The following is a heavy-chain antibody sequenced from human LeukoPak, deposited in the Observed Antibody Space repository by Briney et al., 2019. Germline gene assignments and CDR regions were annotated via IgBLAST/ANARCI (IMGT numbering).Heavy chain of an antibody. J-gene: IGHJ3*02. CDR2: ISYNGHNK. V-gene: IGHV3-30*18. CDR1: GFTFSSYE. Sequence: PGGSLRLSCAASGFTFSSYEMHWVRQAPGKGLEWVAVISYNGHNKYSADSVKGRFTISRDNSKNTLYLQMNSLRAEDTAIYYCAKDPGMAVYSYGYDAFDIWGQGTMVTVSS. CDR3: AKDPGMAVYSYGYDAFDI. D-gene: IGHD5-18*01.